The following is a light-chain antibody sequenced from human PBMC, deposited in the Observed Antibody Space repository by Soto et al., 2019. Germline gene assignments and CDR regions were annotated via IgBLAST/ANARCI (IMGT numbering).Light chain of an antibody. J-gene: IGKJ5*01. CDR3: QELNSYPIT. V-gene: IGKV1-9*01. CDR1: HVISNY. CDR2: GAS. Sequence: IQLTQSPSSLSASVGDRVTITCRASHVISNYLAWYQQKPGKAPNLLLYGASTLQTGVPSRFSGSESETLFTLTISSLQPEDFATYYCQELNSYPITFGQGTRLEIK.